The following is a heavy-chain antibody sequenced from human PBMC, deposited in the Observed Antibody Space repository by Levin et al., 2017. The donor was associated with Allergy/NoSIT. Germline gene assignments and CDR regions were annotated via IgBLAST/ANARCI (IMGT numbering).Heavy chain of an antibody. CDR3: ARDWNGSGWSNDY. J-gene: IGHJ4*02. CDR1: GFTFSSYW. CDR2: IKPDGSAQ. V-gene: IGHV3-7*01. D-gene: IGHD6-19*01. Sequence: PGESLKISCAASGFTFSSYWMTWVRQAPGKGLEWVANIKPDGSAQYYVDSVKGRFTISRDNAKNSLYLQMNSLRAEDTAVYYCARDWNGSGWSNDYWGQGTLVTVSS.